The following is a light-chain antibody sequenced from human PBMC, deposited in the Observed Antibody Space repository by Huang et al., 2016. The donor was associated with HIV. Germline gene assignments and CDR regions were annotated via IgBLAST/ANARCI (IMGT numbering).Light chain of an antibody. V-gene: IGKV3-20*01. Sequence: EIVLTQSPGTLSLSPGDRVTLPCRASHSLSTKYLAWYQQKPGQAPRLLIYDTSSRATAIPDKFSGSGFGADFTLTISRLEPEDFAVYFCQQYDTSPPTFGQGTKVEIK. CDR3: QQYDTSPPT. CDR2: DTS. CDR1: HSLSTKY. J-gene: IGKJ1*01.